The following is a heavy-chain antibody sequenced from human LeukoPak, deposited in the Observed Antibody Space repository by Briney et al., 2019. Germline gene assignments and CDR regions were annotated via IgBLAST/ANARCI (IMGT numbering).Heavy chain of an antibody. CDR3: ARRAAAGTSYYYYYYMDV. CDR1: GYTFTSYD. V-gene: IGHV1-8*01. CDR2: MNPNSGNT. D-gene: IGHD6-13*01. J-gene: IGHJ6*03. Sequence: ASVKVSCKASGYTFTSYDINWVRQATGQGLEWMGWMNPNSGNTGYAQKFQGRVTMTRNTSISTAYMELSSLRSEDTAVCYCARRAAAGTSYYYYYYMDVWGKGTTVTISS.